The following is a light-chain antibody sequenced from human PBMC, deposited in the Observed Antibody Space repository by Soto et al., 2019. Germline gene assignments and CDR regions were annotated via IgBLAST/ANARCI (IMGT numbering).Light chain of an antibody. CDR1: SSDVGSYNL. J-gene: IGLJ1*01. V-gene: IGLV2-23*01. CDR3: AAWDVSLNGFYV. CDR2: EGS. Sequence: QSVQTQPASVSGSPGQSITISCTGTSSDVGSYNLVSWYQQHPGKAPKLMIYEGSKRPSGVSNRFSGSKSGNTASLTISGLQAEDEADYYCAAWDVSLNGFYVFGTGTKVTVL.